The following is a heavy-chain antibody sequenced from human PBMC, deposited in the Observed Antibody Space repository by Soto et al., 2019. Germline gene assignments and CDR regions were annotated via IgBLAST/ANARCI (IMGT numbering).Heavy chain of an antibody. V-gene: IGHV3-33*01. CDR3: ARDRGGVKWFDL. CDR1: GFTFRNYG. D-gene: IGHD1-26*01. J-gene: IGHJ2*01. CDR2: IWYDGSDK. Sequence: QVQLVESGGGVVQPGGSLRISCAASGFTFRNYGMHWVRQAPGKGLEWVAVIWYDGSDKYYADSVKGRFTFSRDNSKNTLYLQMNSLRAEDTAVYYCARDRGGVKWFDLWGRGTLVTVSS.